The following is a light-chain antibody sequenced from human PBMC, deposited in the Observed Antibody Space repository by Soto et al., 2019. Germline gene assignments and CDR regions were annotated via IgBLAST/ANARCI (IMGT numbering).Light chain of an antibody. CDR1: SSDVGSYNL. Sequence: QSVLTQPASVSGSPGQSITISCTGTSSDVGSYNLVSWCQQHPGKAPKLMSYEGSKRPSGVSNRFSGSKSGNTASLTISGLRAEDEADYYCCSYAGSSTFVVFGGGTKVTVL. CDR2: EGS. V-gene: IGLV2-23*03. CDR3: CSYAGSSTFVV. J-gene: IGLJ2*01.